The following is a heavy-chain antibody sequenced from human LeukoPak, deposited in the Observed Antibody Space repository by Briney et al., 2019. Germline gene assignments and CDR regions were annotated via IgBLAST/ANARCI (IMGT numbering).Heavy chain of an antibody. CDR1: GGSISSSSYY. J-gene: IGHJ4*02. D-gene: IGHD6-13*01. CDR3: ARLKVGSGWYYFDY. CDR2: IYYSGST. Sequence: PSETLSLTCTVSGGSISSSSYYWGWIRQPPGKGLEWIGSIYYSGSTYYNPSLKSRVTISVDTSKNQFSLKLSSVTAADTAVYYCARLKVGSGWYYFDYWGQGTLVTVSS. V-gene: IGHV4-39*01.